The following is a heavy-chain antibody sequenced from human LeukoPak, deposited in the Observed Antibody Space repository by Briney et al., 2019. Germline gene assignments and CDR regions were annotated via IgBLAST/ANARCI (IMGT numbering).Heavy chain of an antibody. Sequence: GESLKISCKGSGYSFTTYCIGWVRQMPGRGLEWMGIIYPGDPDTRYSPSFQGQVTISADKSISTAYLQWSSLKASDTAMYYCARQFRDSSGYYSYYFDYLGQGTLVTVSS. CDR2: IYPGDPDT. CDR3: ARQFRDSSGYYSYYFDY. CDR1: GYSFTTYC. D-gene: IGHD3-22*01. J-gene: IGHJ4*02. V-gene: IGHV5-51*01.